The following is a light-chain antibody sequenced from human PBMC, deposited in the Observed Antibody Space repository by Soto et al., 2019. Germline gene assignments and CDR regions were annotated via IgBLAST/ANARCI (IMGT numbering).Light chain of an antibody. CDR3: QQSSNWPRT. V-gene: IGKV3-15*01. CDR2: GAS. J-gene: IGKJ1*01. Sequence: EIVMTQSPATLSVSPGERVTLSCRASQFISNSLAWYQQRPGQPPRLPIYGASTRAAGISARFSGSGSGTEFTLTISSLQSEDFAVYYCQQSSNWPRTFGQGTKVDI. CDR1: QFISNS.